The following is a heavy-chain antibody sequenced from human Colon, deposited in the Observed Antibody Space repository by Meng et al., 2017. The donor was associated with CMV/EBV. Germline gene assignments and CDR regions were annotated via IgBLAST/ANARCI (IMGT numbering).Heavy chain of an antibody. CDR3: AKGRYVFGGRNGMDV. J-gene: IGHJ6*02. D-gene: IGHD3-16*01. CDR1: GFTFSSDV. CDR2: ISHDGTIT. V-gene: IGHV3-74*03. Sequence: GESLKISCAASGFTFSSDVMHWVRQAPGKGLVWVARISHDGTITTYVDSVKGRFTISRDNSRNTVDLQMKSLRGEDTAVYYCAKGRYVFGGRNGMDVWGQGTTVTVSS.